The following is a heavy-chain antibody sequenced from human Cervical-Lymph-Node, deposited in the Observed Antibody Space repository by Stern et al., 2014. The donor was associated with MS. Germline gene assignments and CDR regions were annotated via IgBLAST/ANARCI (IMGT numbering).Heavy chain of an antibody. CDR2: LLPFFGTP. J-gene: IGHJ4*02. Sequence: QVQLVQSGTEVKKPGSSVKVSCKAAGDTFDSYGISWVRQAPGQGLEWMGGLLPFFGTPIYAQKFQGRVTMTADESTTTAYMDLTSLSVEDTAVYYCATSTYGLVHWGQGTLVTVSS. D-gene: IGHD3-10*01. V-gene: IGHV1-69*01. CDR1: GDTFDSYG. CDR3: ATSTYGLVH.